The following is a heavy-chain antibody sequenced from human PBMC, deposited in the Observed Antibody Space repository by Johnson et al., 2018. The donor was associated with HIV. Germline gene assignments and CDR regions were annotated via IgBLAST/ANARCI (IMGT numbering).Heavy chain of an antibody. CDR1: GFTFSSYA. J-gene: IGHJ3*02. V-gene: IGHV3-30-3*01. Sequence: QEQLVESGGGVVQPGRSLRLSCAASGFTFSSYAMHWVRQAPGKGLEWVAVISYDGSNKYYADSVKGRFTISRDNSKNTLYLQMNNLRAEDTAVYYCARRLSPDSFDIWGQGTMVTVSS. CDR2: ISYDGSNK. D-gene: IGHD2/OR15-2a*01. CDR3: ARRLSPDSFDI.